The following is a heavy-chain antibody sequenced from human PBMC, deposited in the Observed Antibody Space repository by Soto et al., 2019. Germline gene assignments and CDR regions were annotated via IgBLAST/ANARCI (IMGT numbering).Heavy chain of an antibody. V-gene: IGHV4-30-4*07. CDR3: ARVPGP. J-gene: IGHJ5*02. D-gene: IGHD2-2*01. CDR1: GGSISSGGYS. Sequence: SETLSLTCAVSGGSISSGGYSWSWIRQPPGKGLEWIGHIYSSGSTNYNPSLKSRVTISVDTSKNQFSLKLSSVTAADTAVYYCARVPGPWGQGTLVTVSS. CDR2: IYSSGST.